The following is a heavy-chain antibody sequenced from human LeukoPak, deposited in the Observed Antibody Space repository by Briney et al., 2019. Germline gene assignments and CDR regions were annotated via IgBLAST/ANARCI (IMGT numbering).Heavy chain of an antibody. CDR2: ISSSSSYI. D-gene: IGHD5-18*01. J-gene: IGHJ5*02. Sequence: GGSLRLSCAASGFTFSSYSMNWVRQAPGKGLEWVSSISSSSSYIYYADSVKGRFTISRDNAKNSLYLQMNSLRAEDTAVYHCARARGYRNWFDPWGQGTLVTVSS. V-gene: IGHV3-21*01. CDR3: ARARGYRNWFDP. CDR1: GFTFSSYS.